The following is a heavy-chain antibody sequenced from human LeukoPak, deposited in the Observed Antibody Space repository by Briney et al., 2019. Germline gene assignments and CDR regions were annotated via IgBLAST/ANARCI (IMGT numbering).Heavy chain of an antibody. Sequence: GGSLRLSCAASGFTFSSYSMNWVRQAPGKGLEWVSSISSSYIYYADSVKGRFTISRDNAKNSLYLQMNSLRAEDTAVYYCARACSSTSCYLQYFQHWGQGTLVTVSS. CDR2: ISSSYI. V-gene: IGHV3-21*01. CDR1: GFTFSSYS. D-gene: IGHD2-2*01. J-gene: IGHJ1*01. CDR3: ARACSSTSCYLQYFQH.